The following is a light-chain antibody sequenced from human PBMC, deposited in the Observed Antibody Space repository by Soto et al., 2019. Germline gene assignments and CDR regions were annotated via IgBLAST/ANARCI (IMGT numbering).Light chain of an antibody. Sequence: DVVMTQSPLSLPVTLGQPASISCRSSQSLVSSDGNTYLIWFQQRPGQSPRRLIYKVSNRDTGVPDRFSGSGSGTDFTLDISRVEADDVGVYYCMQDTRWPWTFGQETKVEIK. J-gene: IGKJ1*01. V-gene: IGKV2-30*01. CDR1: QSLVSSDGNTY. CDR2: KVS. CDR3: MQDTRWPWT.